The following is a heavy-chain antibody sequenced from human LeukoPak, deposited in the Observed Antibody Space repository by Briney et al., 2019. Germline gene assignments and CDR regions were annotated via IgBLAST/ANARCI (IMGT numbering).Heavy chain of an antibody. J-gene: IGHJ5*02. CDR1: GGTFSSYA. Sequence: ASVKVSCKASGGTFSSYAISWVRQAPGQGLEWMGGIIPIFGTANYAQKFQGRVTITADESTSTAYMELSSLRSEHTAVYYCARSYCSSTSCYPNWFDPWGQGTLVTVSS. CDR3: ARSYCSSTSCYPNWFDP. V-gene: IGHV1-69*01. CDR2: IIPIFGTA. D-gene: IGHD2-2*01.